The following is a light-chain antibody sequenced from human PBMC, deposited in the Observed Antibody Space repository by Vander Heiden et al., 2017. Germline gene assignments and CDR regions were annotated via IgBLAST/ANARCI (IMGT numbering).Light chain of an antibody. CDR1: KRAVGSHTL. V-gene: IGLV2-23*02. CDR2: SVS. CDR3: CSHAGSGTLV. J-gene: IGLJ2*01. Sequence: QPASGAGSPGQSLTIPCTGTKRAVGSHTLVSWYQQQPGKVPKLLIYSVSQRPSGVSYRFSGSKSDNTASLTISGLQAEDEADYYCCSHAGSGTLVFGGGTKLTVL.